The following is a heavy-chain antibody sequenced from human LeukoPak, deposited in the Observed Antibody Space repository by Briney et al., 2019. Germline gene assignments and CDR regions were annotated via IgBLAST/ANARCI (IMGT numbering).Heavy chain of an antibody. CDR2: ISHSGST. CDR1: GGSISSGAYS. V-gene: IGHV4-30-2*06. CDR3: ARYSTTWPYWYFDL. J-gene: IGHJ2*01. Sequence: SETLSLTCAVSGGSISSGAYSWSWIRQSPGKGLEWIGYISHSGSTYHNPSLKSRVTISVDKSKNQFSLEMTSVTAADTAVYYCARYSTTWPYWYFDLWGRGTLVTVSS. D-gene: IGHD6-13*01.